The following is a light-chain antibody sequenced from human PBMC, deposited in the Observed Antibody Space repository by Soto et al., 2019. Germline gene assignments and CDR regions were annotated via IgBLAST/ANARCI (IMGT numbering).Light chain of an antibody. Sequence: QSVLTQPASLSGPPVQSITISCTGTSSDVGGYNYVSWYQHHPGKAPKLMIYDVSNRPSGVSNRFSGSKSGNTASLTISGLQPEDEADYYCSSYTTGKIRQIVFGTGTKDTVL. CDR3: SSYTTGKIRQIV. CDR2: DVS. V-gene: IGLV2-14*03. J-gene: IGLJ1*01. CDR1: SSDVGGYNY.